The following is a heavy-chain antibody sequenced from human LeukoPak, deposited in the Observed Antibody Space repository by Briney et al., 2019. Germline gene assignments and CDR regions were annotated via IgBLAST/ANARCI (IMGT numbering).Heavy chain of an antibody. D-gene: IGHD5-12*01. CDR2: INPNSGGT. Sequence: ASVKVSCKASGYTFTSYGIIWVRQAPGQGLEWMGWINPNSGGTNYAQKFQGRVTMTRDTSISTAYMELSRLRSDDTAVYYCARDPRGSGHFDYWGQGTLVTVSS. J-gene: IGHJ4*02. CDR1: GYTFTSYG. V-gene: IGHV1-2*02. CDR3: ARDPRGSGHFDY.